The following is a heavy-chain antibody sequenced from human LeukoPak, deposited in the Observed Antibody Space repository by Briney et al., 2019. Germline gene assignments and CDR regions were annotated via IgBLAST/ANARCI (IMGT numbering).Heavy chain of an antibody. V-gene: IGHV3-23*01. D-gene: IGHD5-12*01. CDR1: GFTFSSYA. Sequence: GGSLRLSCAASGFTFSSYAMTWVRQAPGKGLGWVSGISGSGGSSYSANSVKGRFTISRDNSKKTLYIQMTRVRAAWTAVYYSTKHRGGWIDAFDIWGQGTMVTVSS. CDR3: TKHRGGWIDAFDI. J-gene: IGHJ3*02. CDR2: ISGSGGSS.